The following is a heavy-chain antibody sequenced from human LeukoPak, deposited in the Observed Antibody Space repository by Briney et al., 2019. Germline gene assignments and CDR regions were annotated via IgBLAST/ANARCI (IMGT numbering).Heavy chain of an antibody. D-gene: IGHD3-3*01. Sequence: GASVKVSCKASGYTFTGYAMNWVRQAPGQGLEWMGWINTNTGNPTYAQGSTGRFVFSLDTSVSTAYLQISSLKAEDTAVYYCARDLGLYYDFWSGNFDYWGQGTLVTVSS. CDR3: ARDLGLYYDFWSGNFDY. CDR1: GYTFTGYA. CDR2: INTNTGNP. V-gene: IGHV7-4-1*02. J-gene: IGHJ4*02.